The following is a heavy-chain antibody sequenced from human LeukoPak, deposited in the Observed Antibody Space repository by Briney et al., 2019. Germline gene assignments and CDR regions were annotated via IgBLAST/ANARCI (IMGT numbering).Heavy chain of an antibody. Sequence: SETLSLTCTVSGGSISSYYWSWIRQPPGKGLEWIGYIYYSGSTNYNPSLKSRVTISVDTSKNQFSLKLSSVTAADTAVHYCARGDYDFWRYYMDVWGKGTTVTVSS. D-gene: IGHD3-3*01. CDR1: GGSISSYY. V-gene: IGHV4-59*01. CDR3: ARGDYDFWRYYMDV. J-gene: IGHJ6*03. CDR2: IYYSGST.